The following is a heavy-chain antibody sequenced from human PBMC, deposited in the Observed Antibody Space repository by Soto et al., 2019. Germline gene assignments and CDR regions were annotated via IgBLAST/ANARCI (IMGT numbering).Heavy chain of an antibody. V-gene: IGHV6-1*01. CDR1: GGSVSSNSAA. CDR2: TYYRSRRYN. Sequence: SQTLSLTCAISGGSVSSNSAAWNWIRQSPSGGLEWLGRTYYRSRRYNDYAVSVRSRITINPDTSKNQFSLHLNSVTPEDTAVYYCAGTTSLQWYYMDVWGKGTTVTVS. D-gene: IGHD1-7*01. J-gene: IGHJ6*03. CDR3: AGTTSLQWYYMDV.